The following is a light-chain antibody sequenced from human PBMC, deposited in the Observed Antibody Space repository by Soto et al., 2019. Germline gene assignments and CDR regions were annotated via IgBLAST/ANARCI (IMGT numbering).Light chain of an antibody. J-gene: IGKJ1*01. Sequence: IQLAQSPSSLSACVGDRVTITCRASQSISSWLAWYQQKPGKAPKLVIHKASSLQSGVPSRFSGSGSGTDFTLTISSLHHDDVATYYCQQYNSYSPTFGQGTKVDI. CDR3: QQYNSYSPT. CDR2: KAS. CDR1: QSISSW. V-gene: IGKV1-5*03.